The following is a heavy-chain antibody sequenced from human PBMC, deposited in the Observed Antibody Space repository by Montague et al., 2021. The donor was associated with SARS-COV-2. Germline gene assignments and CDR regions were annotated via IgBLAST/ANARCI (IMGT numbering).Heavy chain of an antibody. CDR3: VRHGGGWYVYSYYMDV. D-gene: IGHD6-19*01. CDR2: IYYDGRS. CDR1: PGSISSFF. V-gene: IGHV4-59*08. J-gene: IGHJ6*03. Sequence: SETLSLTCNVSPGSISSFFWSWIRQPPGGGLEWIGYIYYDGRSDYNPSLKSRVTISMDTSKNRFSLRLTSVTAADTAVYYCVRHGGGWYVYSYYMDVWGKGTTVIVSS.